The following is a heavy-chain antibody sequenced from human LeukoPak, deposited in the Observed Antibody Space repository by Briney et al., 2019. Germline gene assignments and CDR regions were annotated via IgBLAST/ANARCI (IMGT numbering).Heavy chain of an antibody. V-gene: IGHV1-8*01. CDR3: ARVTRYYYGMDD. J-gene: IGHJ6*02. Sequence: ASVKVSCKASGYTFTSYDINWVRQATGQGLEWMGWMNPTSGNTGYAQKFQGRVTMTRNTSTTTAYMELSSLRSEDTAVYYCARVTRYYYGMDDWGQGTTVTVSS. CDR1: GYTFTSYD. CDR2: MNPTSGNT.